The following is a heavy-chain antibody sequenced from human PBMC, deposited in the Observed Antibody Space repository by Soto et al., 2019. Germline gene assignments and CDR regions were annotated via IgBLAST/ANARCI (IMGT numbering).Heavy chain of an antibody. Sequence: QVQLQESGPGLVKPSGTLSLTCTISGVSISSGKWWSWFRQPPGEGLEWIGEIFHTGNTDYKPSLKSRVSILVDKSKNQFSLNLDSVTAADTAVYYCARNLFDSRGYPPEVWGQGILVTVSS. CDR1: GVSISSGKW. D-gene: IGHD3-22*01. CDR3: ARNLFDSRGYPPEV. J-gene: IGHJ4*02. CDR2: IFHTGNT. V-gene: IGHV4-4*02.